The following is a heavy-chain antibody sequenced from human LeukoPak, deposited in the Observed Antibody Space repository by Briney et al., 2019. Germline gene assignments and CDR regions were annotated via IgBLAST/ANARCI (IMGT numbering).Heavy chain of an antibody. CDR2: IYTSGST. V-gene: IGHV4-61*02. Sequence: PSQTLSLTCTVSGGSISSGSNYWSWIRQPAGKGLEWIGRIYTSGSTNYNPSLKSRVTISVDTSKNQFSLKLSSVTAADTAVYYCASAPGHPTRNWFDPWGQGTLVTVSS. J-gene: IGHJ5*02. CDR3: ASAPGHPTRNWFDP. CDR1: GGSISSGSNY.